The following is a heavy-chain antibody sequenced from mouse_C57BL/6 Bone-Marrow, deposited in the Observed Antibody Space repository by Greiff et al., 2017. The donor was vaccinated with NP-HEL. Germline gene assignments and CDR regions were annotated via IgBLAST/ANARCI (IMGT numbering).Heavy chain of an antibody. D-gene: IGHD1-1*01. Sequence: QVQLQQPGAELVMPGASVKLSCKASGYTFTSYWMHWVKQRPGQGLEWIGEIDPSDSYTNYNQKFKGKSTLTVDKSSSTAYMQLSSLTSEDSAVYYCARGFITTVVDYWGQGTTLTVSS. V-gene: IGHV1-69*01. J-gene: IGHJ2*01. CDR3: ARGFITTVVDY. CDR1: GYTFTSYW. CDR2: IDPSDSYT.